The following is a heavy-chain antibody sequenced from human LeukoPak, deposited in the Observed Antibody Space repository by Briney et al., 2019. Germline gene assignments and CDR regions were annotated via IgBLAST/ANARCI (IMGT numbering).Heavy chain of an antibody. CDR2: FDPADDKT. D-gene: IGHD3-22*01. V-gene: IGHV1-24*01. Sequence: ASVKVSCKVSGYNLTELSIHWVRHAPGKGLEWEGGFDPADDKTIYAQKFQGRVTMTEDTSGDTAYMELSSLRSEDTALYYCATYDSSGLLDFWGQGTRVTVSS. CDR1: GYNLTELS. CDR3: ATYDSSGLLDF. J-gene: IGHJ4*02.